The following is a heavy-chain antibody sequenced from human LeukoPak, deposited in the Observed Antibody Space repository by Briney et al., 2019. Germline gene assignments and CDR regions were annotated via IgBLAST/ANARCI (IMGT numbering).Heavy chain of an antibody. D-gene: IGHD6-19*01. J-gene: IGHJ1*01. V-gene: IGHV4-59*01. CDR2: IFYRGTT. Sequence: SETLSLTCTVSGDSITTYYWSWIRQSPGKGLEWIAYIFYRGTTNYNPSLKSRVTISVDTSKNQFSLKLSSVTAADTAVYYCARGGWYPESFQHWGQGALVTVSS. CDR1: GDSITTYY. CDR3: ARGGWYPESFQH.